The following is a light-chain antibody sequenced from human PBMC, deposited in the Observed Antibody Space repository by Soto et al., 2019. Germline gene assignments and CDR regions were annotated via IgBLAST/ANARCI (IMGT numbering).Light chain of an antibody. CDR2: SNT. CDR3: AAWDDSLNGVV. J-gene: IGLJ2*01. Sequence: QSVLTQPPSASGTPGQTIAISCSGGSSNIGSHTVNWYQQLSGTAPRLLIYSNTQRPSGVPDRFSGSKSGTSASLAISGLQSEYEGDYYCAAWDDSLNGVVFGGGTKVTVL. V-gene: IGLV1-44*01. CDR1: SSNIGSHT.